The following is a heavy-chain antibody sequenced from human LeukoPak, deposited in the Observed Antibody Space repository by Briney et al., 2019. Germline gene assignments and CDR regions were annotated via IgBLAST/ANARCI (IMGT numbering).Heavy chain of an antibody. Sequence: QPGGSLRLSCAASGFTFSSYWMSWVRQAPGKGLEWVANIKQDGSDKYYVDSVKGRFTISRDNAKNSLYLQMNSLRAEDTAVYYCARDKGRVPKLAAAAKVPYYGMDVWGQGTTVTVSS. CDR3: ARDKGRVPKLAAAAKVPYYGMDV. J-gene: IGHJ6*02. D-gene: IGHD6-13*01. CDR1: GFTFSSYW. CDR2: IKQDGSDK. V-gene: IGHV3-7*04.